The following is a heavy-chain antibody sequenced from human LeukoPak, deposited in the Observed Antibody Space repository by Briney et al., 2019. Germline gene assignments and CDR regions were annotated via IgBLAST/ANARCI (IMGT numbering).Heavy chain of an antibody. CDR2: IYYSGST. CDR1: GGSTSSYY. V-gene: IGHV4-59*01. D-gene: IGHD6-13*01. Sequence: SETLSLTCTVSGGSTSSYYWSWIRQPPVKGLEWIGYIYYSGSTNYNPSLKSRVTISVDTSKNQFSLKLSSVTAADTAVYYCARELRIAPAGTRWFDPWGQGTLVTVSS. J-gene: IGHJ5*02. CDR3: ARELRIAPAGTRWFDP.